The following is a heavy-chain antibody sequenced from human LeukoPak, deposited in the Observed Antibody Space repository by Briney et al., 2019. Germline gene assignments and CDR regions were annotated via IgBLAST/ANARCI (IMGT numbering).Heavy chain of an antibody. Sequence: SETLSLTCTVSGGSISSGDYYWSWIRQPPGKGLEWIGYIYYSGSTYYNPSLKSRVTISVDTSRNQFSLKLNSVTAADTAVYYCARDFKGMTTIDYWGQGTLVTVSS. J-gene: IGHJ4*02. D-gene: IGHD1-1*01. CDR2: IYYSGST. V-gene: IGHV4-30-4*01. CDR1: GGSISSGDYY. CDR3: ARDFKGMTTIDY.